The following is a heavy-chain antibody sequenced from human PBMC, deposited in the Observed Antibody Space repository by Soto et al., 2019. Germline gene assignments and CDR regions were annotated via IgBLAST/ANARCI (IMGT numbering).Heavy chain of an antibody. D-gene: IGHD2-2*01. V-gene: IGHV3-30-3*01. CDR2: ISYDGSNK. Sequence: GGSLRLSCAASGFTFSSYAMHWVRQAPGKGLEWVAVISYDGSNKYYADSVKGRFTISRDNSKNTLYLQMNSLRAEDTAVYYCAREVFCSSSSCQVRYGMDVWGQGPTVTAP. CDR3: AREVFCSSSSCQVRYGMDV. J-gene: IGHJ6*02. CDR1: GFTFSSYA.